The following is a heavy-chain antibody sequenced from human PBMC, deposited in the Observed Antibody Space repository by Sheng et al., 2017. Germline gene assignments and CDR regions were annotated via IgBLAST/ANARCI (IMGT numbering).Heavy chain of an antibody. V-gene: IGHV3-30*02. CDR3: AKGRTVSGSPSGVAFDI. D-gene: IGHD1-26*01. CDR1: GFTFSSYG. CDR2: IRYDGSNK. J-gene: IGHJ3*02. Sequence: QVQLVESGGGVVQPGGSLRLSCAASGFTFSSYGMHWVRQAPGKGLEWVAFIRYDGSNKYYADSVKGRFTISRDNSKNTLYLQMNSLRAEDTAVYYCAKGRTVSGSPSGVAFDIWGQGTMVTVSS.